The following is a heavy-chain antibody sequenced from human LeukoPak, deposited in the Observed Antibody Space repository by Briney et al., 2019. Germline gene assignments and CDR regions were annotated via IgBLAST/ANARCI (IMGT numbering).Heavy chain of an antibody. V-gene: IGHV1-69*13. CDR1: AWAFTINT. J-gene: IGHJ4*02. Sequence: GASVKLTCSAAAWAFTINTYGMVRHAPGQGLEWMGGIIPIFGTANYAQKFQGRVTITADESTSTAYMELSSMRSEDTAVCHCSSGGPYGYGSRSYPVNSGEGNLVTVSS. CDR2: IIPIFGTA. CDR3: SSGGPYGYGSRSYPVN. D-gene: IGHD3-10*01.